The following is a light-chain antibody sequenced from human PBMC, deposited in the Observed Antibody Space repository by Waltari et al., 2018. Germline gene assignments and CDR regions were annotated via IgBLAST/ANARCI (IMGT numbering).Light chain of an antibody. CDR2: DVS. V-gene: IGLV2-11*01. J-gene: IGLJ1*01. CDR3: CSYAGSYTFV. Sequence: QSALTQPRSVSGSPGQSVTISCTGTSSDVGGYNYVSWYQRHPGKAPKLMIYDVSKRPSGVPDGFPGSKSGNTASLTISGLQAEDEADYYCCSYAGSYTFVFGTGTKVTVL. CDR1: SSDVGGYNY.